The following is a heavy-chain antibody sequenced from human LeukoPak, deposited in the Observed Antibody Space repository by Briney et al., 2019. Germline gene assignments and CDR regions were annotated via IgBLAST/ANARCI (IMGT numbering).Heavy chain of an antibody. CDR3: ARSPYDCSGSSCYPDYFDY. CDR2: INSDGSST. Sequence: GGSLRLSCAASGFTFSRYWMHWVRQAPGKGLVWVSRINSDGSSTSYADSVKGRFTISRDNAKNTLYLQMNSLRAEDTAVYYCARSPYDCSGSSCYPDYFDYWAREPWSPSLQ. CDR1: GFTFSRYW. J-gene: IGHJ4*02. V-gene: IGHV3-74*01. D-gene: IGHD2-15*01.